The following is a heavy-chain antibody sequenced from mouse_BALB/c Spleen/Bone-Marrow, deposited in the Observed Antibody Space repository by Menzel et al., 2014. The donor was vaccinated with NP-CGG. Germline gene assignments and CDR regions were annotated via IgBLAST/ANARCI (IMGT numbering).Heavy chain of an antibody. CDR3: AKKGALITHYYAMDY. CDR1: GFTFSSFG. J-gene: IGHJ4*01. Sequence: EVQLVESGGGLVQPGVSRKLSCAASGFTFSSFGMHWVRQAPEKGLEWVAYISSGSSTIYYADTVKGRFTISRDNPKNTLFLQMTSLRSEDTAMYYCAKKGALITHYYAMDYWGQGTSVTVSS. CDR2: ISSGSSTI. D-gene: IGHD2-4*01. V-gene: IGHV5-17*02.